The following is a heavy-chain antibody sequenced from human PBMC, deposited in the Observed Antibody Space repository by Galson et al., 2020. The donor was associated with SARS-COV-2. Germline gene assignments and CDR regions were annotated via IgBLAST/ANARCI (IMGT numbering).Heavy chain of an antibody. CDR3: ARVVERMADRHRRPYYYYQGMDV. CDR1: GFTFSFYG. D-gene: IGHD6-6*01. CDR2: IWFDGSNK. Sequence: GGSLRLSCAASGFTFSFYGMHWVRQAPGKGLEWVAIIWFDGSNKYYADSVKGRFTISRDNSQNTLYLQMNSLRAEDTAVYYCARVVERMADRHRRPYYYYQGMDVWGQGTTVTVAS. V-gene: IGHV3-33*01. J-gene: IGHJ6*02.